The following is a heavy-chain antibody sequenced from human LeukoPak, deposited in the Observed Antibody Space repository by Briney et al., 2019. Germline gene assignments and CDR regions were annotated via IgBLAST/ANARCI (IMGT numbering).Heavy chain of an antibody. D-gene: IGHD5-12*01. V-gene: IGHV3-21*01. Sequence: GGSLRLSCAASGFTFSSYSMNWVRQAPGKGLEWVSSISSSSSYIYYADSVKGRFTISRDNAKNSLYLQMNSLRAEDTAVYYCASGPDIVATWGAFDIWGQGTMVTVSS. CDR1: GFTFSSYS. CDR3: ASGPDIVATWGAFDI. J-gene: IGHJ3*02. CDR2: ISSSSSYI.